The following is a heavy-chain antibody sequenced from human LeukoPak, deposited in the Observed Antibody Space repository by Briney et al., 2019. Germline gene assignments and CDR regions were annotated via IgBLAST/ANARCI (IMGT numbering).Heavy chain of an antibody. CDR2: INAGNGNT. Sequence: AASVKVSCKASGYTFTSYAMHWVRQAPGQRLEWMGWINAGNGNTKYSQKFQGRVTITRDTSASTAYMELTSLTSEDTAVYYCARAGYCSGGSCYTFDYWGQGTLVTVSS. CDR1: GYTFTSYA. CDR3: ARAGYCSGGSCYTFDY. J-gene: IGHJ4*02. D-gene: IGHD2-15*01. V-gene: IGHV1-3*01.